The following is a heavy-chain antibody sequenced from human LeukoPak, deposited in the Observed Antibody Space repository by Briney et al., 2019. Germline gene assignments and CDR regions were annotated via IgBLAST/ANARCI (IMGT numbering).Heavy chain of an antibody. V-gene: IGHV1-18*01. CDR2: ISPYNGNT. Sequence: ASVTVSCTTSGYTFTTYGFSWVRQAPGQGLEWMAWISPYNGNTEYAQNLQGRVTMTIDTSMSTVYMELRSLRSDDTAVYYCARDGELMGSYFDHWGQGTLVTVSS. CDR1: GYTFTTYG. J-gene: IGHJ4*02. D-gene: IGHD3-10*01. CDR3: ARDGELMGSYFDH.